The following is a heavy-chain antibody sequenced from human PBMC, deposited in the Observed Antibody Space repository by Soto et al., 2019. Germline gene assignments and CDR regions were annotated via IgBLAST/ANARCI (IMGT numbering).Heavy chain of an antibody. D-gene: IGHD2-21*01. V-gene: IGHV3-30*03. CDR3: SRGIKGGLDA. J-gene: IGHJ5*02. CDR2: ISYDGSKK. CDR1: GFVSNDYD. Sequence: QVQLAESGGGVVQPGRSLRLSCATSGFVSNDYDIHWVRQAPGKGLAWLGSISYDGSKKYYADSVKGRFTISRDNSKNTLSLQINSLGAEDTAVYYCSRGIKGGLDAWGPGTLVTVSS.